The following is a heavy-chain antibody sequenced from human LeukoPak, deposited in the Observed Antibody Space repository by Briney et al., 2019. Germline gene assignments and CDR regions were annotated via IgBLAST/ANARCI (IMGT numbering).Heavy chain of an antibody. D-gene: IGHD5-24*01. CDR3: ARERRDGYNFDY. CDR1: GFTFSSYS. Sequence: GGSLRLSCAASGFTFSSYSMNWVRQAPGKGLEWVSSISSSSSYIYYADSVKGRFTISRDNARNSLCLQMNSLRAEDTAVYYCARERRDGYNFDYWGQGTLVTVSS. CDR2: ISSSSSYI. J-gene: IGHJ4*02. V-gene: IGHV3-21*01.